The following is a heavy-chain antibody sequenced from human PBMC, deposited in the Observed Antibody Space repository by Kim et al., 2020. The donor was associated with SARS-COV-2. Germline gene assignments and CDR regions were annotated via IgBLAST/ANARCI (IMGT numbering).Heavy chain of an antibody. V-gene: IGHV3-30*18. CDR1: GFTFSSYG. CDR2: ISYDGSNK. D-gene: IGHD3-9*01. Sequence: GGSLRLSCAASGFTFSSYGMHWVRQAPGKGLEWVAVISYDGSNKYYADSVKGRFTISRDNSKNTLYLQMNSLRAEDTAVYYCAKDRRYYDILTGYYPMATNYYYYGMDVWGQGTTVTVSS. CDR3: AKDRRYYDILTGYYPMATNYYYYGMDV. J-gene: IGHJ6*02.